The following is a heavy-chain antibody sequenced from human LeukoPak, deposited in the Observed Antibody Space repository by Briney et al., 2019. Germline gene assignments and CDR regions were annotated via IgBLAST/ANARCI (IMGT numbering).Heavy chain of an antibody. Sequence: NASETLSLTCTVSGGSISSYYWSWIRQPPGKGLEWIGYIYYSGSTNYNPSLKSRVTISVDTSRNQLSLKLSSVTAADTAVYYCARAYYGGPYFDYWGQGTLVTVSS. CDR2: IYYSGST. D-gene: IGHD4-23*01. V-gene: IGHV4-59*01. CDR1: GGSISSYY. CDR3: ARAYYGGPYFDY. J-gene: IGHJ4*02.